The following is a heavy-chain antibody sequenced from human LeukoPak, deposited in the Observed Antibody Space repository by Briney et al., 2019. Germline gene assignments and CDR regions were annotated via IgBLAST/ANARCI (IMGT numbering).Heavy chain of an antibody. V-gene: IGHV4-4*07. CDR2: IYTSGTI. CDR1: GGSIRSYY. J-gene: IGHJ6*03. Sequence: SETLSLTCTVSGGSIRSYYWSWIRQPAGTALEWIGRIYTSGTITYNPSLKSRVTMSVDTSKNQFSLKLSSVTAADTAVYYCARAQGQWIQLPAYYYMDVWGKGTTVTISS. CDR3: ARAQGQWIQLPAYYYMDV. D-gene: IGHD5-18*01.